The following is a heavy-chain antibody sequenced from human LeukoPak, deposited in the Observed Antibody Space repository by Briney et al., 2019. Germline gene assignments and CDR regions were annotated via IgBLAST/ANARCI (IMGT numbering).Heavy chain of an antibody. CDR3: ARGSLAVAGPKDQGHFDY. V-gene: IGHV3-11*01. CDR1: GFTFSDYY. D-gene: IGHD6-19*01. CDR2: VSSGGDIT. J-gene: IGHJ4*02. Sequence: GGSLRLSCAASGFTFSDYYISWIRQAPGKGLEWLSIVSSGGDITTYADSVKGRFTISRDNTRNLLFLQMNSLRAEDTAVYYCARGSLAVAGPKDQGHFDYWGQGTLVTVSS.